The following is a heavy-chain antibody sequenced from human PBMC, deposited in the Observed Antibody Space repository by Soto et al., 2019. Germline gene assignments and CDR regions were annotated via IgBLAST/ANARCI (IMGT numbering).Heavy chain of an antibody. J-gene: IGHJ5*02. CDR3: ARDLSSGWYGLRWFDP. CDR1: GYTLTSHG. Sequence: GASVKVSCKASGYTLTSHGISWVRQAPGQGLEWMGRINPYIGIANYAQKFQGRVTITADKSTSTAYMELSSLRSEDTAVYYCARDLSSGWYGLRWFDPWGQGTLVNVS. D-gene: IGHD6-19*01. CDR2: INPYIGIA. V-gene: IGHV1-69*04.